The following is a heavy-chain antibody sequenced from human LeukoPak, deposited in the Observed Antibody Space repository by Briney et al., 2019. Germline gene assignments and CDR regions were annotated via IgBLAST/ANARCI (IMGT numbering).Heavy chain of an antibody. Sequence: PGRSLRLSCAASGFTFSSYGIHWVRQAPGKGLEWVAVISYDGSNKYYADSVKGRFTISRDNSKNTLYLQMNSPRTEDTAVYYCAKGTGRGWFGCFDYWGQGTLVTVSS. CDR3: AKGTGRGWFGCFDY. D-gene: IGHD6-19*01. J-gene: IGHJ4*02. CDR1: GFTFSSYG. V-gene: IGHV3-30*18. CDR2: ISYDGSNK.